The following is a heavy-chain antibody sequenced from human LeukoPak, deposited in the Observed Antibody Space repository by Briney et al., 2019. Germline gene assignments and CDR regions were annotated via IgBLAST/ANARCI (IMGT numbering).Heavy chain of an antibody. V-gene: IGHV3-30*18. CDR2: ISDDGSRK. CDR1: GFTFSNYG. CDR3: AKTTARGGYYYYGLDV. Sequence: GGSLRLSWAASGFTFSNYGMDWARKAQGKGRGGVAIISDDGSRKFYADSVKGRFTISRDNSKNTLYLEMNSLRAEDTAVYYCAKTTARGGYYYYGLDVWGQGATVTVSS. D-gene: IGHD4-4*01. J-gene: IGHJ6*02.